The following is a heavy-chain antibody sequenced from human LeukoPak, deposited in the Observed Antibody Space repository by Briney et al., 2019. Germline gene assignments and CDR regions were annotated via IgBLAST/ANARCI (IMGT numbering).Heavy chain of an antibody. CDR1: GFSFSSHG. J-gene: IGHJ4*02. CDR3: GRDQTPFY. CDR2: IKHDGSED. D-gene: IGHD2-15*01. V-gene: IGHV3-7*01. Sequence: GGTLRLSCAASGFSFSSHGMSWVRQAPGKGLEWVATIKHDGSEDYYLDSVKGRFTISRDNAKSSMWLQMSSLRAEDTAVYYCGRDQTPFYWGQGSLVTVSS.